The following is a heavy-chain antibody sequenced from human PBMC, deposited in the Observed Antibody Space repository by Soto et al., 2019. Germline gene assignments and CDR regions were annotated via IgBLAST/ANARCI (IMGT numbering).Heavy chain of an antibody. CDR2: IYYSGAT. Sequence: SETLSLTCTVSGGSISSSDYYWAWVRQPPGKGLEWIGSIYYSGATYYNPSLKSRVTISVDTSRDQFSLELSSVTAADTAVYYCARLDLNKEYYDYVWGSYRYYNWFDPWGQGTLVTVSS. J-gene: IGHJ5*02. CDR3: ARLDLNKEYYDYVWGSYRYYNWFDP. CDR1: GGSISSSDYY. V-gene: IGHV4-39*01. D-gene: IGHD3-16*02.